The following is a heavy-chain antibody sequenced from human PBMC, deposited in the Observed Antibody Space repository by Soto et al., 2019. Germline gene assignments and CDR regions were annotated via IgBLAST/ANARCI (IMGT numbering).Heavy chain of an antibody. CDR3: AREGRGKKAGYNGLVSLGY. CDR1: GSRFSNYV. Sequence: QVQLVQSGAEVKTPGSSLKVSCKVSGSRFSNYVISWVRQAPGHGLEWLGRIIPIFNSTKYAQRFQGRVTITADNSTSTASLELSSLRSDDTAVYYCAREGRGKKAGYNGLVSLGYWGQGTLVTVSS. CDR2: IIPIFNST. D-gene: IGHD2-2*02. V-gene: IGHV1-69*06. J-gene: IGHJ4*02.